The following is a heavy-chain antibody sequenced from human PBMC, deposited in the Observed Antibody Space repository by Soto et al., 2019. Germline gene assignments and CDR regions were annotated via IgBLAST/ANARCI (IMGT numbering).Heavy chain of an antibody. CDR1: GRTFLISA. V-gene: IGHV1-69*06. CDR3: ARGKEWEQPSNHDYFDY. Sequence: QVQLVQSGAEVKTPGSSVRVSCKTAGRTFLISAIAWVRQAPGQGLEWMGGIIPILGTLHIAQNFQGRVNFTADRSTSTAYMDLSSLRSEDTATYFCARGKEWEQPSNHDYFDYWGQGSQVIVSS. CDR2: IIPILGTL. D-gene: IGHD1-26*01. J-gene: IGHJ4*02.